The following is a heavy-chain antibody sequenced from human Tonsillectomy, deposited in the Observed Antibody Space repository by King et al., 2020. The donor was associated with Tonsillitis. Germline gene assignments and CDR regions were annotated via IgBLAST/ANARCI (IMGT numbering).Heavy chain of an antibody. J-gene: IGHJ4*02. Sequence: VQLVESGGGLVQPGGSLRLSCAASGFTFSSYAMSWVRQAPGKGLEWVSGISGSGGRTYYADSVKGRFTISSDNSKNALYVQMNSLRVEDTAVYYCAKGYSSSWYDPMEYWGQGTLVTVSS. CDR1: GFTFSSYA. D-gene: IGHD6-13*01. V-gene: IGHV3-23*04. CDR2: ISGSGGRT. CDR3: AKGYSSSWYDPMEY.